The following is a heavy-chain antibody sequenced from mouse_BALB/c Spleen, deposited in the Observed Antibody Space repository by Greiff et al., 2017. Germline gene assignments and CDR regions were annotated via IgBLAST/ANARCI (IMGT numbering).Heavy chain of an antibody. Sequence: DVKLVESGGDLVKPGGSLKLSCAASGFTFSSYGMSWVRQTPDKRLEWVATISSGGSYTYYPDSVKGRFTISRDNAKNTLYLQMSSLKSEDTAMYYCASGGGLYAMDYWGQGTSVTVSS. J-gene: IGHJ4*01. CDR2: ISSGGSYT. V-gene: IGHV5-6*02. CDR3: ASGGGLYAMDY. CDR1: GFTFSSYG.